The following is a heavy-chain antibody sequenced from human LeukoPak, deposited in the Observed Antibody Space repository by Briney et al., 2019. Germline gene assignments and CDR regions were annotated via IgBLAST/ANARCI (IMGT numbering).Heavy chain of an antibody. CDR1: GFTVSSNY. CDR3: ARDIYSSGPPWY. CDR2: IYSGGST. V-gene: IGHV3-53*01. Sequence: GGSLRLSCAASGFTVSSNYMSWVRQAPGKGLEWVSVIYSGGSTYYADSVKGRFTISRDNSKNTRYRQMNSLRAEDTAVYYCARDIYSSGPPWYWGQGTLVTVSS. D-gene: IGHD6-19*01. J-gene: IGHJ4*02.